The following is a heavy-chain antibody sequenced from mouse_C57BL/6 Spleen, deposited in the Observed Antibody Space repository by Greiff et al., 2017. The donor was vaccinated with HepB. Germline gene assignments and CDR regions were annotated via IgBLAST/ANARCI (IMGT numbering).Heavy chain of an antibody. CDR1: GFNTKDYY. Sequence: EVKLMESGAELVKPGASVKLSCTASGFNTKDYYMHWVKQRTEQGLEWIGRIDPEDGETKYAPKFQGKATITADTSSNTAYLQLSSLTSEDTAVYYCARWDGSKGNFDYWGQGTTLTVSS. CDR2: IDPEDGET. V-gene: IGHV14-2*01. D-gene: IGHD1-1*01. J-gene: IGHJ2*01. CDR3: ARWDGSKGNFDY.